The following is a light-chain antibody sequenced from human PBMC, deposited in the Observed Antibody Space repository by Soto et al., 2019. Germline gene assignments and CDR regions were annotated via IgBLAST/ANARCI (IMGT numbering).Light chain of an antibody. CDR3: QQYGGSPRVT. Sequence: EIVLTQSPGTLSLSPGERVTLSCRASQSVSSNYLAWYQQKPGQAPRLLIYSASSRATGIPDTFSGSGSGTDFTLTITGPEPEYFAVYYCQQYGGSPRVTFGGGTKVEIK. V-gene: IGKV3-20*01. CDR2: SAS. J-gene: IGKJ4*01. CDR1: QSVSSNY.